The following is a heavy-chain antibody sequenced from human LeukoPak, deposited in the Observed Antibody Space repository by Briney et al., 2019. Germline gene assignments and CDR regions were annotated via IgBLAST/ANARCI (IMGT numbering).Heavy chain of an antibody. V-gene: IGHV3-23*01. CDR3: ARDFWWVEGY. J-gene: IGHJ4*02. D-gene: IGHD2-8*02. CDR2: ITGSGGST. Sequence: PGGSLRLSCAASGLTFRSYAMSWVRQAPGEGLEWVSGITGSGGSTYYADSVKGRFTVSRDNSKNTLYLQMNSLRAEDTAVYYCARDFWWVEGYWGQGTLVTVSS. CDR1: GLTFRSYA.